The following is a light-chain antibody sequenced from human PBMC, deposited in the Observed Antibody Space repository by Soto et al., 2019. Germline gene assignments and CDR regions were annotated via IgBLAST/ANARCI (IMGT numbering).Light chain of an antibody. CDR2: EVN. Sequence: QSALTQPASVSGSPGQSITISCTGTSSDVGGYTYVSWYQQHPGKAPKLMIYEVNKRPSGVSNRFSGSKSGNTASLTISGLQAEEEADYYCSSYTSSSTLVFGTGTKVTVL. J-gene: IGLJ1*01. V-gene: IGLV2-14*01. CDR3: SSYTSSSTLV. CDR1: SSDVGGYTY.